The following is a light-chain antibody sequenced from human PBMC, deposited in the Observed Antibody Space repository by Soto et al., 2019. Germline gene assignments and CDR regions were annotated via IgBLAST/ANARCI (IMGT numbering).Light chain of an antibody. CDR1: SSDVGGYNY. J-gene: IGLJ1*01. Sequence: QSALTQPASVSGSPGQSITISCTGTSSDVGGYNYVSWYQQHPGKAPKLMIYDVRNRPSGVSNRFSGSKSVNTASLTISGLQAEDEADYYCSSYTTISTYVFGNGTKVTV. V-gene: IGLV2-14*01. CDR3: SSYTTISTYV. CDR2: DVR.